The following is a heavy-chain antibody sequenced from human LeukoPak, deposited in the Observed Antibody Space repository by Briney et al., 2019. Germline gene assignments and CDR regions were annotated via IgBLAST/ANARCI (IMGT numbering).Heavy chain of an antibody. V-gene: IGHV3-30*02. CDR1: GFAFSSYG. CDR2: IHYDSSTE. CDR3: AKGHYMDV. Sequence: GGSLRLSCAASGFAFSSYGMHWVRQAPGKGLEWVAYIHYDSSTEDYADSVKGRFTISRDNSKNTLYLQMNSLRAEDTAVYYCAKGHYMDVWGKGTTVTVSS. J-gene: IGHJ6*03.